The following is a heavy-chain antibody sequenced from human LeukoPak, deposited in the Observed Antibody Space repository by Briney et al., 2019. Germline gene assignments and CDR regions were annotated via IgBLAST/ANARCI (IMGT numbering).Heavy chain of an antibody. CDR3: ASGSYLWGGMDV. CDR2: ISADSGDR. D-gene: IGHD1-26*01. V-gene: IGHV1-18*01. CDR1: GDSFSNYG. Sequence: ASVKVSCKASGDSFSNYGFAWVRQAPGQGLEWMGWISADSGDRYYAQNFQHRVTLTTDTSTTTGYMELRSLRSDDTAVYYCASGSYLWGGMDVWGQGTTVTVSS. J-gene: IGHJ6*02.